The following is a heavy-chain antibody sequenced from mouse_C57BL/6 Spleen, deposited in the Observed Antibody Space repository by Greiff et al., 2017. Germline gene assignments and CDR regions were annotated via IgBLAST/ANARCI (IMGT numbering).Heavy chain of an antibody. CDR1: GYTFTSYW. J-gene: IGHJ4*01. D-gene: IGHD2-2*01. Sequence: QVQLQQPGAELVMPGASVKLSCKASGYTFTSYWMHWVKQRPGQGLEWIGEIDPSDSYTNYNQKFKGKSTLTVDKSSSTAYMQLSSLTSEDSAVYYCASSGYPYAMDYWGQGTSVTVSS. V-gene: IGHV1-69*01. CDR3: ASSGYPYAMDY. CDR2: IDPSDSYT.